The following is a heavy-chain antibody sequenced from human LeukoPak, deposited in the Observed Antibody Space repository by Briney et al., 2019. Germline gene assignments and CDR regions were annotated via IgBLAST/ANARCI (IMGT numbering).Heavy chain of an antibody. CDR2: INAGNGNT. J-gene: IGHJ3*02. Sequence: ASVKVSCKASGYTFTSYAMHWVRQAPGQRLEWMGWINAGNGNTKYSQKFQGRVTITRDTSASTAYMELSSLRSEDTAVYYCARGDPGSYSAFDIWSQGTMVTVSS. CDR1: GYTFTSYA. V-gene: IGHV1-3*01. CDR3: ARGDPGSYSAFDI. D-gene: IGHD1-26*01.